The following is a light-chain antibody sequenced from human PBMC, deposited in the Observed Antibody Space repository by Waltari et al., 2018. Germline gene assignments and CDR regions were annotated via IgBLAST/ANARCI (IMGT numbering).Light chain of an antibody. CDR1: QSIERY. J-gene: IGKJ3*01. CDR2: SAS. Sequence: EIQMTQSPSSLSVSVGDRVTITWRASQSIERYLNWYQQKEGRAPNLLIYSASNLQSGVPSRFSGSGSGTDFTLTISSLQHEDFATYYCQQSYSAPFTFGPGTKVDI. V-gene: IGKV1-39*01. CDR3: QQSYSAPFT.